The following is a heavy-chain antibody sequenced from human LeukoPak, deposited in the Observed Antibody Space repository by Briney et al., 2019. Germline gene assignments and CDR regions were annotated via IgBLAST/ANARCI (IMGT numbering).Heavy chain of an antibody. J-gene: IGHJ4*02. Sequence: GGSLRLSCTASGFTFDNSVMNWVRQAPGKGLEWVSGITGDSSSTYYAVTMKGRFSISRDNSKKTVYLRLKNLRVDDTAVYYCAKGGWRIFGVPIDYWGQGTSVTVSS. CDR1: GFTFDNSV. CDR3: AKGGWRIFGVPIDY. CDR2: ITGDSSST. V-gene: IGHV3-23*01. D-gene: IGHD3-3*01.